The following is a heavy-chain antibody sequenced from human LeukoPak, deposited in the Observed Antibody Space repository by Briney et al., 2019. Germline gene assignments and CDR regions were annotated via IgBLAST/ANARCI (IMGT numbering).Heavy chain of an antibody. CDR1: GFTFSSYE. CDR2: ISSSGSTI. V-gene: IGHV3-48*03. CDR3: ARAGLGYCSSTSCYTSGYYYYGMDV. J-gene: IGHJ6*04. Sequence: GGSLRLSCAASGFTFSSYEMNWVRQAPRKGLEWVSYISSSGSTIYYADSVKGRFTISRDNAKNSLYLQMNSLRAEDTAVYYCARAGLGYCSSTSCYTSGYYYYGMDVWGKGTTVTVSS. D-gene: IGHD2-2*02.